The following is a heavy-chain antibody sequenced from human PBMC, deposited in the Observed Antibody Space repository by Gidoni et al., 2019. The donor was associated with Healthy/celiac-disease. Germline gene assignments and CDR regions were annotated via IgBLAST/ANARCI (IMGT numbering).Heavy chain of an antibody. CDR2: IYYSGST. CDR3: ARSGYYDSSGRTDAFDI. V-gene: IGHV4-31*03. CDR1: GGSISSGGYY. J-gene: IGHJ3*02. D-gene: IGHD3-22*01. Sequence: QVQLQESGPGLVKPSQTLSLTCTVSGGSISSGGYYWSWLRQHPGKGLEWIGYIYYSGSTYYNPSLKSRVTISVDTSKNQFSLKLSSVTAADTAVYYCARSGYYDSSGRTDAFDIWGQGTMVTVSS.